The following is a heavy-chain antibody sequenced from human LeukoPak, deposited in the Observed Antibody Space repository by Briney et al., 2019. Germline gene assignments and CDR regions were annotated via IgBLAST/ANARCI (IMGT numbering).Heavy chain of an antibody. CDR3: ASSRGYSDYDSDY. J-gene: IGHJ4*02. V-gene: IGHV3-23*01. D-gene: IGHD5-12*01. Sequence: GGSLRLSCAASGFTFSSYAMSWVRQAPGKGLEWVSAISGSGGSTYYADSVKGRFTISRDNSKNTLYLQMNSLRPEDAAVYFCASSRGYSDYDSDYWGQGTLVTVSS. CDR2: ISGSGGST. CDR1: GFTFSSYA.